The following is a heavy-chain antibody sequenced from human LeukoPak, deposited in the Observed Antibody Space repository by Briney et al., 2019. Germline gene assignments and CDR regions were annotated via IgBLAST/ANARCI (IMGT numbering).Heavy chain of an antibody. J-gene: IGHJ6*03. CDR1: GFTFSGSA. CDR2: IRSKANSYAT. V-gene: IGHV3-73*01. Sequence: GGSLRLSCAASGFTFSGSAMHWVRQASGKGLEWVGRIRSKANSYATAYAASVKGRFTISRDDSENTAYLQMNSLKTEDTAVYYCTRGYDFWSGYPFGDYYMDVWGKGTTVTVSS. CDR3: TRGYDFWSGYPFGDYYMDV. D-gene: IGHD3-3*01.